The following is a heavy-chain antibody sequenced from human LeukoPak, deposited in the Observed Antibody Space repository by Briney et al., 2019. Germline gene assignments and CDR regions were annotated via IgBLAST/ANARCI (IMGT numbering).Heavy chain of an antibody. D-gene: IGHD5-18*01. CDR2: ISSSSSYI. CDR3: ASERGYSYALDY. V-gene: IGHV3-21*01. CDR1: GFTFSSYS. J-gene: IGHJ4*02. Sequence: ESLRLSCAASGFTFSSYSMNWVRQAPGKGLEWVSSISSSSSYIYYADSVKGRFTISRDNAKNSLYLQMNSLRAEDTAVYYCASERGYSYALDYWGQGTLVTVSS.